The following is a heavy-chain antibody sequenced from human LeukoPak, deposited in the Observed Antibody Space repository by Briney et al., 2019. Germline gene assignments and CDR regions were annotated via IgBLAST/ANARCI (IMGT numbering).Heavy chain of an antibody. CDR2: INSDGSST. D-gene: IGHD6-19*01. CDR1: GFTFSSYW. CDR3: AREDAVAGTFDY. V-gene: IGHV3-74*01. Sequence: GGSLRLSCAASGFTFSSYWTHWVRQAPGKGLVWVSRINSDGSSTSYADSVKGRFTISRDNAKNTLYLQMNSLRAEDTAVYYCAREDAVAGTFDYWGQGTLVTVSS. J-gene: IGHJ4*02.